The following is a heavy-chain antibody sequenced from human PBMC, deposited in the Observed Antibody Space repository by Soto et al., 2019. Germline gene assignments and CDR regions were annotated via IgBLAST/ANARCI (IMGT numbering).Heavy chain of an antibody. CDR1: GFTFSSYA. D-gene: IGHD1-26*01. Sequence: QVQLVESGGGVVQPGRSLRLSCAASGFTFSSYAMHWVRQAPGKGLEWVAVISYDGSNKYYADSVKGRFTISRDNSKNTLYLQMNSLRAEDTAVYYCARDFGGATPYYYYYGMDVWGQGTTVTVSS. CDR2: ISYDGSNK. V-gene: IGHV3-30-3*01. J-gene: IGHJ6*02. CDR3: ARDFGGATPYYYYYGMDV.